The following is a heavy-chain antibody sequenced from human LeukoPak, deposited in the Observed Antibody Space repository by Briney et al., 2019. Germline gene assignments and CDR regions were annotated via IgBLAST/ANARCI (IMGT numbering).Heavy chain of an antibody. D-gene: IGHD6-19*01. CDR3: ARGTGYTSGWYSDY. CDR2: LYNSGST. CDR1: GGSISSYY. J-gene: IGHJ4*02. V-gene: IGHV4-59*01. Sequence: PSETLSLTCTVSGGSISSYYWSWIRQPPGKGLEWIGYLYNSGSTTYNPSLTSRVTISVDTSKNQFSLNLTSVTAADTAVYYCARGTGYTSGWYSDYWGQGTLVTVSS.